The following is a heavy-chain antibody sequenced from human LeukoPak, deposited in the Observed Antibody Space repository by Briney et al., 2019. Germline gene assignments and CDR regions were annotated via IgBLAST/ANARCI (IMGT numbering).Heavy chain of an antibody. CDR2: TYHSGST. D-gene: IGHD6-19*01. CDR3: ASRAPVAGNNWFDP. Sequence: KTSETLSLTCAVSGYSISSGYYWGWIRQPPGKGLEWIGSTYHSGSTYYNPSLKSRVTISVDTSKNQFSLKLSSVTAADTAVYYCASRAPVAGNNWFDPWGQGTLVTVSS. V-gene: IGHV4-38-2*01. J-gene: IGHJ5*02. CDR1: GYSISSGYY.